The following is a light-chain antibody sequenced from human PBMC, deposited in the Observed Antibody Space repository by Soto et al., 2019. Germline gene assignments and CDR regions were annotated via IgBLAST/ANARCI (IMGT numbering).Light chain of an antibody. CDR1: QSISIW. Sequence: DIHMPPSPSTLSASVGDRVTITCRASQSISIWLAWYQQKPGRAPNLVIYGTSSLESGVPSRFSGSGSGTEFTLTISSLQPDDFATYYCQHYNDYSWTFGQGTKVEIK. V-gene: IGKV1-5*03. CDR3: QHYNDYSWT. CDR2: GTS. J-gene: IGKJ1*01.